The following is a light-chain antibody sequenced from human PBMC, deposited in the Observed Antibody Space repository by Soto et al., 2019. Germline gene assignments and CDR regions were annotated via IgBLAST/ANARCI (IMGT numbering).Light chain of an antibody. CDR2: EVS. J-gene: IGLJ1*01. CDR3: SSYTSSSTLYV. CDR1: NSDVGGYNY. V-gene: IGLV2-14*01. Sequence: QSVLTQPASVSGSPGQSITISCTGTNSDVGGYNYVSWYQQHPGKAPKLIIYEVSNRPSGVSNRFSGSKSGNTASLTIPGLQAEDESDYYCSSYTSSSTLYVFGTGTKVTVL.